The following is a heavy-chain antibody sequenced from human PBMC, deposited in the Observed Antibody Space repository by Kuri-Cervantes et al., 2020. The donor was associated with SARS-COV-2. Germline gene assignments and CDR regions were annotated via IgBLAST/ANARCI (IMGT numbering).Heavy chain of an antibody. CDR2: INPSGGGT. CDR1: GYIFTNYY. J-gene: IGHJ4*02. CDR3: ARGRLSSDYFDY. V-gene: IGHV1-46*01. D-gene: IGHD6-6*01. Sequence: ASVKVSCKASGYIFTNYYMSWVRQAPGQGLEWLGIINPSGGGTSYAQKFQGRVTMTRDTSTSTVYMELSSLRSEDTAVYYCARGRLSSDYFDYSAREPWSPSPQ.